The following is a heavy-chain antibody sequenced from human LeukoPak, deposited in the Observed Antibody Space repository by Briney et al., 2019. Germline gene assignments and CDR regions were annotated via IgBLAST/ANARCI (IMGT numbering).Heavy chain of an antibody. CDR2: IYYSGST. CDR3: AREGIVVVPAALPAIDP. D-gene: IGHD2-2*01. CDR1: GGSISHGGDY. V-gene: IGHV4-31*03. J-gene: IGHJ5*02. Sequence: ASQTLSLTCTVSGGSISHGGDYWSWIRQHPGKGLEWIGYIYYSGSTYYNPSLKSRVTISVDTSKNQFSLRLRSVTAADTAVYYCAREGIVVVPAALPAIDPWGQGTLVTVSS.